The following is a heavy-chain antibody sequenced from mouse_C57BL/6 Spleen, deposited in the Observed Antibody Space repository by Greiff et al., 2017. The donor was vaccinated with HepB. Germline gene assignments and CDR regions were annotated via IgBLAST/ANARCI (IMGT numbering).Heavy chain of an antibody. CDR2: INPSNGGT. CDR1: GYTFTSYG. CDR3: ARSRDGYYWFAY. J-gene: IGHJ3*01. D-gene: IGHD2-3*01. V-gene: IGHV1-53*01. Sequence: QVQLKQPGTELVKPGASVKLSCKASGYTFTSYGMHWVKQRPGQGLEWIGNINPSNGGTNYNEKFKSKATLTVDKSSSTAYMQLSSLTSEDSAVYYCARSRDGYYWFAYWGQGTLVTVSA.